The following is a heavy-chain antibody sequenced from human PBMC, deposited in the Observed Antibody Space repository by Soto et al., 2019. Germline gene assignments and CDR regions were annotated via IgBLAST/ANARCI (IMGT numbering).Heavy chain of an antibody. J-gene: IGHJ3*02. CDR2: IFHDGSDE. Sequence: QVQLVESGGGVVQPGRSLRLSCAGSGFTFSSYAMQWVRQAPSKGLEWVAVIFHDGSDEYYADSVKGRLTVSRDNSKNALNLHLNSLKPEDTAVYYCVTAYTYGPDAFDIWGQGTMVTVTT. V-gene: IGHV3-30-3*01. D-gene: IGHD5-18*01. CDR1: GFTFSSYA. CDR3: VTAYTYGPDAFDI.